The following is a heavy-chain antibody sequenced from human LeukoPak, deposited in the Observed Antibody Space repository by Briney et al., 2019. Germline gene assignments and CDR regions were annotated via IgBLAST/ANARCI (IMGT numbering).Heavy chain of an antibody. CDR3: ARSVRGYSYGFDY. J-gene: IGHJ4*02. D-gene: IGHD5-18*01. V-gene: IGHV3-7*01. Sequence: GGSLRLSCAASGFTFSNSWMSWVRQAPGKGLEWVANINQDGSEKYYVDSVKGRFTISRDNAKNSLYLQMNSLRAEDTAVYYCARSVRGYSYGFDYWGQGTLVTVSS. CDR1: GFTFSNSW. CDR2: INQDGSEK.